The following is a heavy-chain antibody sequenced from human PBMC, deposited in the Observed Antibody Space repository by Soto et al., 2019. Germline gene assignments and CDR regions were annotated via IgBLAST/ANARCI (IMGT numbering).Heavy chain of an antibody. CDR2: IDGSSATT. Sequence: GGSLRLSCAASGFTFSDYAMSWVRQAPGKGLEWVSAIDGSSATTNYADSVKGRFTISRDNSKNTLFLHMSGLRAEDTAVYYCARDRRTSIYYRLAVWGQGSTLTLSS. V-gene: IGHV3-23*01. J-gene: IGHJ6*02. CDR1: GFTFSDYA. D-gene: IGHD1-7*01. CDR3: ARDRRTSIYYRLAV.